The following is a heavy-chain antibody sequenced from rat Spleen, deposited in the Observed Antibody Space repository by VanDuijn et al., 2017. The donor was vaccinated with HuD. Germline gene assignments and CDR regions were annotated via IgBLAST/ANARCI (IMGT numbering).Heavy chain of an antibody. V-gene: IGHV5-29*01. CDR1: GFTFSDYY. CDR2: ISYDGSST. J-gene: IGHJ2*01. Sequence: EVQLVESGGGLVQPGRSLKLSCAASGFTFSDYYMAWVRQAPTKGLEWVATISYDGSSTYYRDSVKGRFTISRDNAKSTLYLQMDSLRSEDTATYYCARHSGGLFDYWGQGVMLTVSS. CDR3: ARHSGGLFDY. D-gene: IGHD1-11*01.